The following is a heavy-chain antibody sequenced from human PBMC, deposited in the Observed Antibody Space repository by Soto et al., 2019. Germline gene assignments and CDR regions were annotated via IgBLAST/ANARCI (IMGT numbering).Heavy chain of an antibody. CDR1: GGSISSAAYY. Sequence: QVQLQESVPGLVKPSQTLSLSCTVSGGSISSAAYYWSWIRQHPGKGLEWIGYISHSGSTCYTPSLKSRVIISADTSKNQFSLNLTSVTAADTAVYYCAREYTYGSNFFDCWGQGALVTVSS. D-gene: IGHD5-18*01. CDR3: AREYTYGSNFFDC. CDR2: ISHSGST. V-gene: IGHV4-31*03. J-gene: IGHJ4*02.